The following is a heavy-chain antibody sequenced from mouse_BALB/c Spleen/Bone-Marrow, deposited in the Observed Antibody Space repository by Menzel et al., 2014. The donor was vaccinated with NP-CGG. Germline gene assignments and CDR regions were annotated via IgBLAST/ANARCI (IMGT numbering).Heavy chain of an antibody. CDR3: ARDGNGFAY. Sequence: EVQLQQSGPELVKPGASMKISCKASGYSFTGYTMNWVKQSHGKNLERIGLINPYNGGTSYNQKFKGKATLTVDKSSSTAYMELLSLTSEDSAVYYCARDGNGFAYWGQGTLVTVSA. J-gene: IGHJ3*01. V-gene: IGHV1-18*01. CDR2: INPYNGGT. CDR1: GYSFTGYT. D-gene: IGHD2-1*01.